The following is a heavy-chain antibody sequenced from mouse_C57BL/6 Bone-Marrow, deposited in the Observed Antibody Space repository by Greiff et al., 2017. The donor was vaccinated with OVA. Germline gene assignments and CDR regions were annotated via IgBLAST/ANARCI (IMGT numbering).Heavy chain of an antibody. CDR2: ISDDGSN. D-gene: IGHD1-1*02. J-gene: IGHJ1*03. CDR3: ARGKILGGSYWYFDV. V-gene: IGHV3-6*01. Sequence: QSGPGLVKPSASLSLTCTVTGYSITSGYYWNWMRRFAGNKLGWRGYISDDGSNNYNPSLKNQTSITRDTSKNHFFLNLNSLTTEDTATYYCARGKILGGSYWYFDVWGTGTTVTVSS. CDR1: GYSITSGYY.